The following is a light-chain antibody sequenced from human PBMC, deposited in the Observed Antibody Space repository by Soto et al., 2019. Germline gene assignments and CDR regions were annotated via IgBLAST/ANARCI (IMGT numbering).Light chain of an antibody. V-gene: IGKV1-5*01. J-gene: IGKJ2*01. CDR3: QQYSNWPYT. CDR2: DAS. Sequence: DIQMTQSPSTLSASVGDRVTITCRASQSISSWLAWYQQKPGKAPKLLIYDASSLESGVPSRFSGSGSGTEFTLTISSLQPDDFAIFYCQQYSNWPYTFGQGTKVDIK. CDR1: QSISSW.